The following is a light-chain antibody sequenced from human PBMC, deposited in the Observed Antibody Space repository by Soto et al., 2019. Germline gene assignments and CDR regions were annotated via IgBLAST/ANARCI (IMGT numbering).Light chain of an antibody. CDR1: QSVSNTY. J-gene: IGKJ1*01. CDR3: QQYSSSRT. V-gene: IGKV3-20*01. Sequence: EIGLTQSPGTLSLSPGERATLSCRASQSVSNTYLALYHQKPGQAPSLIIYGASSRATGIPDRFSGSGSGTDFTLTISRLEPEDFAVYYCQQYSSSRTFGQGNKVEIK. CDR2: GAS.